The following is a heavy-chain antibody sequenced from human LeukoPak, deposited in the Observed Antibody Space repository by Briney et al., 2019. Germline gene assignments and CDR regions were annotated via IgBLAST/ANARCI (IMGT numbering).Heavy chain of an antibody. Sequence: SETLSLTCTVSGDSIISSNFYWGWVRQPPGKGLEWIGSIYYSGSTYYNPSLKSRVTISVDMSKNQFSLKLSTVTATDTAVYYCARHSYYYDSSGYYYGGYYFDYWGQGTLVTVSS. CDR2: IYYSGST. J-gene: IGHJ4*02. CDR3: ARHSYYYDSSGYYYGGYYFDY. CDR1: GDSIISSNFY. V-gene: IGHV4-39*01. D-gene: IGHD3-22*01.